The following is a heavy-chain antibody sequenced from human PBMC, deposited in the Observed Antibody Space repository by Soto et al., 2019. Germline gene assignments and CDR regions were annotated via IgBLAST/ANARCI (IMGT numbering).Heavy chain of an antibody. J-gene: IGHJ4*02. CDR3: TRDRGPLGYDWVLSF. V-gene: IGHV3-11*01. CDR1: GFSFGDYY. CDR2: ISSSGTTA. D-gene: IGHD3-22*01. Sequence: QVQLVESGGGLVKPGGSLRLSCEVSGFSFGDYYMSWIRQAPGKWLEWLSYISSSGTTADYSDSVKGRFTISRDNTKNSLYRQMNSPRVEDTAVYYCTRDRGPLGYDWVLSFWGQGTLFSVSS.